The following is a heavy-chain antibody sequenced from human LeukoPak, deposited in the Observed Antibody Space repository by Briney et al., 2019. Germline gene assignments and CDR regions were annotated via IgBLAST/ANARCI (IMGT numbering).Heavy chain of an antibody. Sequence: GFLRLSCAASGFTVSNNYMSWVRQAPGKGLQWVSVIYSNGDTYYADAVKGRFTISRDNSKNTLYLQMNSLRAEDTAVYYCARHTVSGYYFDYWGQGTLVTVSS. CDR2: IYSNGDT. V-gene: IGHV3-66*04. D-gene: IGHD4-11*01. J-gene: IGHJ4*02. CDR3: ARHTVSGYYFDY. CDR1: GFTVSNNY.